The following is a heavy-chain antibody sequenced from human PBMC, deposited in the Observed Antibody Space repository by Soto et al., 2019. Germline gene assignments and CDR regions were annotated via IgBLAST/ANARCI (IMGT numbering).Heavy chain of an antibody. J-gene: IGHJ3*02. CDR2: MNPNSGNI. V-gene: IGHV1-8*01. Sequence: ASVKVSCKASGYTFTSYDINWVRQATGQGLEWMGWMNPNSGNIGYAQKFQGRVTMTRNTSISTAYMELSSLRSEDTAVYYCASARGETDAFDIWGQGTMVTVSS. D-gene: IGHD6-6*01. CDR3: ASARGETDAFDI. CDR1: GYTFTSYD.